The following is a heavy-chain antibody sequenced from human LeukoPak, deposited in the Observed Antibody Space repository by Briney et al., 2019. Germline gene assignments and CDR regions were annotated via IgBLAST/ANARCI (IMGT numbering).Heavy chain of an antibody. V-gene: IGHV1-46*01. CDR2: INPSAGST. Sequence: ASVKVSCKASGYIFTSYYMHWARQAPGQGLEWMGVINPSAGSTTYAQKFQGRVTMTRDTSTSIVYMELSSLRSEDTAVYYYAREEMAPMTLSLEHAFDIWGQGTMVTVSS. CDR3: AREEMAPMTLSLEHAFDI. D-gene: IGHD5-24*01. CDR1: GYIFTSYY. J-gene: IGHJ3*02.